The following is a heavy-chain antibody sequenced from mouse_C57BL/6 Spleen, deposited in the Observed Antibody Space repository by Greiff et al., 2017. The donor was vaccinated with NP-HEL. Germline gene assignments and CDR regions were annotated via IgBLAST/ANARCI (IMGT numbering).Heavy chain of an antibody. CDR3: ARCPGFDY. CDR2: INPGSGGT. CDR1: GYAFTNYL. V-gene: IGHV1-54*01. Sequence: QVQLKESGAELVRPGTSVKVSCKASGYAFTNYLIEWVKQRPGQGLEWIGVINPGSGGTNYNEKFKGKATLTADKSSSTAYMQLSSLTSEDSAVYFCARCPGFDYWGQGTTLTVSS. J-gene: IGHJ2*01.